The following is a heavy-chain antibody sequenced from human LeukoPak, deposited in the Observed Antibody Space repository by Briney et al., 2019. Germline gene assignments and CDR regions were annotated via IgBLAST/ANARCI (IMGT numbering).Heavy chain of an antibody. CDR1: GGSISSYS. CDR3: ARSYGSGYYYYYMDV. CDR2: IYNSGST. D-gene: IGHD3-10*01. Sequence: SETLSLTCTVSGGSISSYSWNWIRQSPGKGLEWIGNIYNSGSTNYNPSLKSRVTISVDASKNQFSLKLKSVTAADTAVYYCARSYGSGYYYYYMDVWGKGTTVTVSS. V-gene: IGHV4-59*01. J-gene: IGHJ6*03.